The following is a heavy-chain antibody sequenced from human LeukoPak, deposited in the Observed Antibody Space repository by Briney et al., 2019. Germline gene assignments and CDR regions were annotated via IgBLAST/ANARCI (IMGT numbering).Heavy chain of an antibody. CDR3: AKDRLTTMIVVVITLDDY. CDR1: GFTFSSYA. D-gene: IGHD3-22*01. CDR2: ISGSGGST. V-gene: IGHV3-23*01. J-gene: IGHJ4*02. Sequence: GGSLRLSCAASGFTFSSYAMSWVRQAPGNGLEWVSAISGSGGSTYYADSVRGRFTISRDNSKNTLYLQMNSLRAEDTAVYYCAKDRLTTMIVVVITLDDYWGQGTLVTVSS.